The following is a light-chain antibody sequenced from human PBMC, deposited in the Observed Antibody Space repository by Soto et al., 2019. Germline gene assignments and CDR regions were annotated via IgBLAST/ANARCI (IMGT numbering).Light chain of an antibody. J-gene: IGLJ1*01. Sequence: QSALTQPASVSGSPGQSITISCTGTSSDVGGNKYVSWYQHYTGKAPKLMICDVSNRPSGVSNRFSGSKSGNTASLTISGLQAEDEADYYCSAFTGTTYVFGTGNKVTVL. CDR1: SSDVGGNKY. CDR3: SAFTGTTYV. V-gene: IGLV2-14*03. CDR2: DVS.